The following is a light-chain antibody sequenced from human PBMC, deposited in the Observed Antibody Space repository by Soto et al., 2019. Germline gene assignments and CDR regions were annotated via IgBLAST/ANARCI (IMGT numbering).Light chain of an antibody. CDR3: QQRSKSPIT. V-gene: IGKV3-11*01. CDR2: DAS. Sequence: EIVLTQSPATLSVSPGERATLSCRTSQSVSSDFAWYQQKPGRAPRLLIYDASNRATGIPARFIGSGSGTDFTLTISRLEPEDFAVYYCQQRSKSPITFGQGTRLEIK. CDR1: QSVSSD. J-gene: IGKJ5*01.